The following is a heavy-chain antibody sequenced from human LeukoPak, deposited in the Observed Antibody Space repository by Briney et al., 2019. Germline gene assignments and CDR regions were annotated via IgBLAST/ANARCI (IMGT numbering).Heavy chain of an antibody. CDR1: GFTFSSYA. V-gene: IGHV3-23*01. CDR2: ISGSGGST. J-gene: IGHJ4*02. D-gene: IGHD1-26*01. CDR3: AKDTGIVGATFADY. Sequence: GGSLRLSCAASGFTFSSYAMSWVRQAPGKGLEWVSAISGSGGSTYYADSVKGRFTISRDNSKNTLYLQMNSLRAEDTAVYYCAKDTGIVGATFADYWGQGTLVTVSS.